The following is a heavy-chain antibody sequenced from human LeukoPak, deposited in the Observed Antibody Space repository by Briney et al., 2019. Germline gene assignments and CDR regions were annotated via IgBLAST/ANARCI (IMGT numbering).Heavy chain of an antibody. D-gene: IGHD4-17*01. J-gene: IGHJ6*02. CDR2: ISAYNGNT. V-gene: IGHV1-18*01. CDR1: GYTFTSYG. CDR3: ARGTYYYGDYRGPYYYGMDV. Sequence: ASVKVSCKASGYTFTSYGISWVRQAPGQGLEWMGWISAYNGNTNYAQKLQGRVTMTTDTSTSTAYMELRSLRSDDTAVYYCARGTYYYGDYRGPYYYGMDVWGQGTTLTVSS.